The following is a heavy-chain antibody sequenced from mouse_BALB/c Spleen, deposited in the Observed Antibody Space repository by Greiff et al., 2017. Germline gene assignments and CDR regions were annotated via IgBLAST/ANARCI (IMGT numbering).Heavy chain of an antibody. J-gene: IGHJ4*01. CDR3: ARGEDYAMDY. V-gene: IGHV5-4*02. CDR2: ISDGGSYT. Sequence: EVKVVESGGGLVKPGGSLKLSCAASGFTFSDYYMYWVRQTPEKRLEWVATISDGGSYTYYPDSVKGRFTISRDNAKNNLYLQMSSLKSEDTAMYYCARGEDYAMDYWGQGTSVTVSS. CDR1: GFTFSDYY.